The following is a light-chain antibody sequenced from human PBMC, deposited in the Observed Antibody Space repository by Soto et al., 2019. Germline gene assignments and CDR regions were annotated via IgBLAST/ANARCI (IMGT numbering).Light chain of an antibody. V-gene: IGLV1-51*01. CDR2: DNS. CDR1: SSNIGNNY. J-gene: IGLJ2*01. CDR3: GTWDSNLSAVV. Sequence: QSVLTQPPSVSAAPGQKVTISCSGSSSNIGNNYVSWYQQLPGTAPKLLIFDNSERPSGIPDRFSGSKSGTSATLGITGLQTGDEADYYCGTWDSNLSAVVFGGGTKLTVL.